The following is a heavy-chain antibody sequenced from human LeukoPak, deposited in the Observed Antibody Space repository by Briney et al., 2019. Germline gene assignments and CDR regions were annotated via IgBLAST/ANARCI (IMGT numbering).Heavy chain of an antibody. Sequence: GGSLRLSCAASGFNFITYAMHWVRQTAGKGLEWVAFMRRDGRDKYYADSVKGRFTISRDNSKNTLYLQMNSLRAEDTAVYYCANDPYYYDSSGFYGMDVWGQGTTVTVSS. CDR1: GFNFITYA. V-gene: IGHV3-30*02. D-gene: IGHD3-22*01. CDR3: ANDPYYYDSSGFYGMDV. CDR2: MRRDGRDK. J-gene: IGHJ6*02.